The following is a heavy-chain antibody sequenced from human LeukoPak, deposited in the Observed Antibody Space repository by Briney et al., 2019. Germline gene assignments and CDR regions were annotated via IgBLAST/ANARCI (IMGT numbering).Heavy chain of an antibody. J-gene: IGHJ4*02. V-gene: IGHV4-38-2*02. CDR3: AKSSYSIFDY. Sequence: ASETLSLTCTVSGYSISSGYYWGWIRQPPGKGLEWIGSIYHSGSTYYNPSLKSRVTISVDTSKNQFSLKLSSVTAADTAVYYCAKSSYSIFDYWGQGTLVTVSS. CDR2: IYHSGST. D-gene: IGHD5-18*01. CDR1: GYSISSGYY.